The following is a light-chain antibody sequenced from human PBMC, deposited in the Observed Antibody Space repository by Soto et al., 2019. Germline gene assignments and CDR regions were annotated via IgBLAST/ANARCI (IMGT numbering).Light chain of an antibody. CDR2: EVS. Sequence: QSVLTQPPSASGSPGQSVTISCTGTSSDVGGYNYVSWYQQHPGKAPKLIIYEVSQRPSGVPDRFSGSKSGNTASLTVSGLQAEDKADYYCSSYAGSNYVFGTGTKVTVL. V-gene: IGLV2-8*01. J-gene: IGLJ1*01. CDR3: SSYAGSNYV. CDR1: SSDVGGYNY.